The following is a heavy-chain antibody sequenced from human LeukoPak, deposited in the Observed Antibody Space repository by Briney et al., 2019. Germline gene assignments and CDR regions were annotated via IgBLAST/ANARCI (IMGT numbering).Heavy chain of an antibody. J-gene: IGHJ4*02. Sequence: GESLKISXKGSGYSFTSYWIGWVRQMPGKGLEWMGIIYPGDSDTRYSPSFQGQVTISADKSISTAYLQWSSLKASDTAMYYCARPVYYDSSGYHYYFDYWGQGTLVTVSS. CDR3: ARPVYYDSSGYHYYFDY. D-gene: IGHD3-22*01. V-gene: IGHV5-51*01. CDR1: GYSFTSYW. CDR2: IYPGDSDT.